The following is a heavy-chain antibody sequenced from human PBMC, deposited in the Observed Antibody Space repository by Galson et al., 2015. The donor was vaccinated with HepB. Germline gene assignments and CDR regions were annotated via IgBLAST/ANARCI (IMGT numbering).Heavy chain of an antibody. V-gene: IGHV3-64D*06. D-gene: IGHD2-2*03. Sequence: SLRLSCAASGFTFSSYAMHWVRQAPGKGLEYVSAISSNGGSTYYADSVKGRFTISRDNSKNTLYPQMSSLRAEDTAVYYCVKVGGPGDGYCSSTSCYEGLVRYYYGMDVWGQGTTVTVSS. CDR2: ISSNGGST. CDR1: GFTFSSYA. J-gene: IGHJ6*02. CDR3: VKVGGPGDGYCSSTSCYEGLVRYYYGMDV.